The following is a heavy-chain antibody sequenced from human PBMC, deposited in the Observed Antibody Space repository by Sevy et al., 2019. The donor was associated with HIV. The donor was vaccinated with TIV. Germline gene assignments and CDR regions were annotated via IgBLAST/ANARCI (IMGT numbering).Heavy chain of an antibody. CDR2: ISGSGGDT. CDR1: GFNFSSYG. D-gene: IGHD6-19*01. J-gene: IGHJ4*02. Sequence: GGSLRLSCGASGFNFSSYGMSWVRQAPGKGLEWVAFISGSGGDTYYEDSVKGRFSISRDNSKNTLYMHMISLRAEDTAVYFCAKTPYSSGWSHIDYWGQGTLVTVSS. V-gene: IGHV3-23*01. CDR3: AKTPYSSGWSHIDY.